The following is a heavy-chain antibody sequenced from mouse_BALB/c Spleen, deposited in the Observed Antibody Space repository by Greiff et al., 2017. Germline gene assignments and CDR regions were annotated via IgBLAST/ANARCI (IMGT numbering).Heavy chain of an antibody. D-gene: IGHD2-1*01. J-gene: IGHJ3*01. V-gene: IGHV3-8*02. CDR3: ARSPYGNYNWFAY. Sequence: EVKLVESGPSLVKPSQTLSLTCSVTGDSITSGYWNWIRKFPGNKLEYMGYISYSGSTYYNPSLKSRISITRDTSKNQYYLQLNSVTTEDTATYYCARSPYGNYNWFAYWGQGTLVTVSA. CDR1: GDSITSGY. CDR2: ISYSGST.